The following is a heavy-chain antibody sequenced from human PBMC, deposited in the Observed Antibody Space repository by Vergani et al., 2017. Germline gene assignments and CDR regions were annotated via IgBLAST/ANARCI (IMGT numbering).Heavy chain of an antibody. V-gene: IGHV1-2*02. CDR1: GYTFTGYY. CDR2: INPNSGGT. Sequence: QVQLVQSGAEVKKPGASVKVSCKASGYTFTGYYMHWVRQAPGQGLEWMGWINPNSGGTNYAQKFQGRVTMTRDTSISTAYMELSRLRSDDTAVYYCARDGPGPNCSSTGCHYYYYYYMDVWGKGTTVTVSS. D-gene: IGHD2-2*01. J-gene: IGHJ6*03. CDR3: ARDGPGPNCSSTGCHYYYYYYMDV.